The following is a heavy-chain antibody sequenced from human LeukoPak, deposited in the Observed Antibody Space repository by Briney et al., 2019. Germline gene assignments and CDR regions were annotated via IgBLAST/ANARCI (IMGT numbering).Heavy chain of an antibody. Sequence: SETLSLTCAVYGGSFSTLYWTWIRQPPGKGLEWIGEIKHTGSTNYTPSLKRRLTTSLDTSKNQLYLELNSVTAADTAIYYCAHGRWPTGLGALDIWGQGTMVTVSP. D-gene: IGHD1-1*01. CDR1: GGSFSTLY. J-gene: IGHJ3*02. CDR2: IKHTGST. CDR3: AHGRWPTGLGALDI. V-gene: IGHV4-34*01.